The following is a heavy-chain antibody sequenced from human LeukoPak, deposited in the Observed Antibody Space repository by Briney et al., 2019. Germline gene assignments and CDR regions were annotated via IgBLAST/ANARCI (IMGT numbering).Heavy chain of an antibody. CDR2: ISSSSSYI. CDR3: ARDRHDYGVHGPRFDP. Sequence: GGSLRLSCAASGFTFSSYSMNWVRQAPGKGLEWVSSISSSSSYIYYADSVKGRFTISRDNAKNSLYLQMNSLRAEDTAVYYCARDRHDYGVHGPRFDPWGQGTLVTVSS. J-gene: IGHJ5*02. V-gene: IGHV3-21*01. D-gene: IGHD4-17*01. CDR1: GFTFSSYS.